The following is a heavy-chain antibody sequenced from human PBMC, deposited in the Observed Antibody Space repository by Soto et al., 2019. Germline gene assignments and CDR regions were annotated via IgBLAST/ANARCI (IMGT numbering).Heavy chain of an antibody. J-gene: IGHJ4*02. CDR1: GASFSGYY. Sequence: XETLSLTCTVSGASFSGYYWAWIRQPPGKGLEWIGNIFYTGSTDYNPSLKSRITMSLDTSRSHFSLKIRSVTTADTAVYYCARVDWGSFDYWGQGSLVTVSS. CDR3: ARVDWGSFDY. V-gene: IGHV4-59*01. CDR2: IFYTGST. D-gene: IGHD3-9*01.